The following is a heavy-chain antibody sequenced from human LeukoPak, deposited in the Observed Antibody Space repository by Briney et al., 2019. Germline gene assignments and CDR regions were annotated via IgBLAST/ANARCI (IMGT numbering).Heavy chain of an antibody. J-gene: IGHJ4*02. CDR1: GFTFSSYS. D-gene: IGHD5-24*01. Sequence: PGGSLRLSCAASGFTFSSYSMNWVRQAPGKGLEWVSSISSSSSYIYYADSVKGRFTISRDNAKNSLYLQMSSLRAEDTAVYYCARSTDGYNNFDYWGQGTLVTVSS. V-gene: IGHV3-21*01. CDR3: ARSTDGYNNFDY. CDR2: ISSSSSYI.